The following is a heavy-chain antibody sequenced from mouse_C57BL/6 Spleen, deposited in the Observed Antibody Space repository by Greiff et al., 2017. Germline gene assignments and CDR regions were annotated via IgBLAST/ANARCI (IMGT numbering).Heavy chain of an antibody. CDR1: GFTFSSYG. J-gene: IGHJ1*03. Sequence: EVHLVESGGDLVKPGGSLKLSCAASGFTFSSYGMSWVRQTPDKRLEWVATISSGGSYTYYPDSVKGRFTISRDNAKNTLYLQMSSLKSEDTAMYYCASLYGNSHWYFDVWGTGTTVTVSS. D-gene: IGHD2-1*01. CDR2: ISSGGSYT. CDR3: ASLYGNSHWYFDV. V-gene: IGHV5-6*01.